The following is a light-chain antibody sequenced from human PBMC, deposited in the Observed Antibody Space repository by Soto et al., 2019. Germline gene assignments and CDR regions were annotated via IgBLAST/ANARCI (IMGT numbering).Light chain of an antibody. CDR2: KDS. CDR1: ALPKQY. CDR3: QSADSSGSDVV. J-gene: IGLJ2*01. V-gene: IGLV3-25*03. Sequence: SYELTQPPSVSVSPGQTARITCSGDALPKQYAYWYQQKPGQAPVLLIYKDSERPSGIPERFSGSSSGTTVTLTITGVQAEDEADYYCQSADSSGSDVVFGGGTKVTVL.